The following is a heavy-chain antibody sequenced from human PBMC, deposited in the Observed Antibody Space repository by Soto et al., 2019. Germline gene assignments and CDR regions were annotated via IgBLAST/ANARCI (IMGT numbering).Heavy chain of an antibody. Sequence: GSLRLSCAASGFTFDDYNMHWVRQAPGKGLEWVSLISWDGTNTNYAESVKGRFTISRDNSKNSLYLQMNSLRTEDTALYYCVKETYYYDVSSYYPLGSWGQGTLVTVSS. J-gene: IGHJ5*02. V-gene: IGHV3-43*01. CDR3: VKETYYYDVSSYYPLGS. CDR1: GFTFDDYN. D-gene: IGHD3-22*01. CDR2: ISWDGTNT.